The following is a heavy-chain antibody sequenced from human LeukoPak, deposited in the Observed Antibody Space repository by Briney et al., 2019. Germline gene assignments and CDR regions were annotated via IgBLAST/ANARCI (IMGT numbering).Heavy chain of an antibody. CDR2: IKGDGSEI. D-gene: IGHD6-6*01. CDR1: GFTFNLAW. CDR3: ARALAAPDW. Sequence: GGSLRLSCATSGFTFNLAWMSWVRQAPGKGLEWVANIKGDGSEIFYVDSVKGRFTIPRDNVKNSLVLQMNSLRVEDTATYYCARALAAPDWWGQGTLVTVSS. J-gene: IGHJ4*02. V-gene: IGHV3-7*01.